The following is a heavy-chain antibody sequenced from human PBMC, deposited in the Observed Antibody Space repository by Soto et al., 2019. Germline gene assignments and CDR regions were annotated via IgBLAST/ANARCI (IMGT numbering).Heavy chain of an antibody. CDR1: GFTFDDYA. D-gene: IGHD4-4*01. CDR2: ISWNSGSI. Sequence: GGSLRLSCAASGFTFDDYAMHWVRQAPGKGLEWVSGISWNSGSIGYADPVKGRFTISRDNAKNSLYLQMNSLRAEDTALYYCAKDGVMTTVTDPDYYYYYYMDVWGKGTTVTVSS. CDR3: AKDGVMTTVTDPDYYYYYYMDV. J-gene: IGHJ6*03. V-gene: IGHV3-9*01.